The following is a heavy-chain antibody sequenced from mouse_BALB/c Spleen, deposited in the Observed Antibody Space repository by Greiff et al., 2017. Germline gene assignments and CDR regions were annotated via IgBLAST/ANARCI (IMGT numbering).Heavy chain of an antibody. CDR2: INPSTGYT. CDR3: ARSTLGQAY. D-gene: IGHD4-1*01. V-gene: IGHV1-7*01. Sequence: QVQLQQSGAELAKPGASVKMSCKASGYTFTSYWMHWVKQRPGQGLEWIGYINPSTGYTEYNQKFKDKATLTADKSSSTAYMQLSSLTSEDSAVYYCARSTLGQAYWGQGTLVTVSA. CDR1: GYTFTSYW. J-gene: IGHJ3*01.